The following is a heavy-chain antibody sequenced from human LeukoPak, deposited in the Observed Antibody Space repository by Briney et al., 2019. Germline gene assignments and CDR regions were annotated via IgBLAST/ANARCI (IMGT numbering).Heavy chain of an antibody. V-gene: IGHV1-2*02. CDR2: INPNSGGT. J-gene: IGHJ4*02. CDR1: GYTFTGYY. CDR3: AKGVGSFHFDY. D-gene: IGHD2-15*01. Sequence: ASVKVSCKASGYTFTGYYMHWVRQAPGQGLEWMGWINPNSGGTNYAQKFQGRVTMTRDTSTSTVYMELSSLRFEDTAVYYCAKGVGSFHFDYWGQGTLVTVSS.